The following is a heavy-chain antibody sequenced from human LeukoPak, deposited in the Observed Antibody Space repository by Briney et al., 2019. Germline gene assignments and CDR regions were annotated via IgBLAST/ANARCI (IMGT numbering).Heavy chain of an antibody. CDR1: GYTFTSYY. D-gene: IGHD2-15*01. Sequence: ASVKVSCKASGYTFTSYYMHWVRQAPGQGLEWMGIINPSGGSTSYAQKFQGRVTMTRDTSISTAYMELSRLRSDDTAVYYCARARSPVGRGGYWFDPWGQGTLVTVSS. CDR3: ARARSPVGRGGYWFDP. V-gene: IGHV1-46*01. CDR2: INPSGGST. J-gene: IGHJ5*02.